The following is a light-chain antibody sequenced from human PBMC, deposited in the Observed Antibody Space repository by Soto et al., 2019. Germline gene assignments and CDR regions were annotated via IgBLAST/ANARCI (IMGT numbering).Light chain of an antibody. CDR2: EGS. J-gene: IGLJ7*01. V-gene: IGLV2-23*01. CDR3: CSYAGSSTLL. Sequence: QSALTQPASVSGSPGQSITISCTGTSSDGGSYNLVSWYQQHPGKAPKLMIYEGSKRPSGVSNRFSGSKSGNTASLTISGLQAEDEADYYCCSYAGSSTLLFGGGTQLTVL. CDR1: SSDGGSYNL.